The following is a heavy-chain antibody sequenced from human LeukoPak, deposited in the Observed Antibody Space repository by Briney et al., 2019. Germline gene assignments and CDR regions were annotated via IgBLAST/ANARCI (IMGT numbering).Heavy chain of an antibody. CDR2: IYYSGST. J-gene: IGHJ4*02. D-gene: IGHD1-26*01. CDR1: GGSISSSSYY. Sequence: PSETLSLTCTVSGGSISSSSYYWGWIRQPPGKGLEWIGSIYYSGSTYYNPSLKSRVTISVDTSKNQFSLKLSSVTAADTAVYYCARVRWELLLYFDYWGQGTLVTVSS. V-gene: IGHV4-39*07. CDR3: ARVRWELLLYFDY.